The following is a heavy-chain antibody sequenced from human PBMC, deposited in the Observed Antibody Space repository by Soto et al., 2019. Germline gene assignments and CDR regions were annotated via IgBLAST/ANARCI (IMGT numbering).Heavy chain of an antibody. Sequence: QVQLQESGPGLVKPSQTLSLTCTVSGGSISSGDDFWTWIRQPPGKGLEWIGYIYYSGSTYYNPSLKSRLTMSVDPSKNQFSPKLSSVTAADTAVYYCARDRAKWKDYYYYGMDDWGQGTTVTVSS. J-gene: IGHJ6*02. CDR3: ARDRAKWKDYYYYGMDD. V-gene: IGHV4-30-4*01. D-gene: IGHD1-20*01. CDR1: GGSISSGDDF. CDR2: IYYSGST.